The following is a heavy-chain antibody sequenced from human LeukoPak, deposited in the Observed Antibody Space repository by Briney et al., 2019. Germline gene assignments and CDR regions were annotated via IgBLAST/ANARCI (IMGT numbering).Heavy chain of an antibody. Sequence: SETLSLTCAVYGGSFSGYYWSWIRQPPGKGLEWIGEINHSGSTNYNPSLKSRVTISVDTSKNQFSLKLGSVTAADTAVYYCARLRRVITFGGVIVPYYFDYWGQGTLVTVSS. CDR2: INHSGST. J-gene: IGHJ4*02. V-gene: IGHV4-34*01. CDR1: GGSFSGYY. CDR3: ARLRRVITFGGVIVPYYFDY. D-gene: IGHD3-16*02.